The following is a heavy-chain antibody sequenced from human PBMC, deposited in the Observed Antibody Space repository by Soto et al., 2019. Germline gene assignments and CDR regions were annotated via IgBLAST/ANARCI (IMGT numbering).Heavy chain of an antibody. D-gene: IGHD1-1*01. CDR3: ARDPGNWNDGLVSNYYYGMDV. J-gene: IGHJ6*02. CDR2: ITPIFGTA. Sequence: SVKVSCKASGGTFSSYAISWVRQAPGQGLEWMGGITPIFGTANYAQKFQGRVTITADESTSTAYMELSSLRSEDTAVYYCARDPGNWNDGLVSNYYYGMDVWGQGTTVTVSS. CDR1: GGTFSSYA. V-gene: IGHV1-69*13.